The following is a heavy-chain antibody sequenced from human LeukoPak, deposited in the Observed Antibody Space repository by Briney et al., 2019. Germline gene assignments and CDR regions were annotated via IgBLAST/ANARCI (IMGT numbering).Heavy chain of an antibody. V-gene: IGHV3-7*01. CDR2: INQNGGEN. CDR1: GITFSDYW. J-gene: IGHJ4*02. D-gene: IGHD2-2*01. CDR3: ATGRSCTTCYLPDY. Sequence: GGSLRLSCAVSGITFSDYWMTWVRQAPGNGLEWVANINQNGGENYYVDSVKGRFTISRDNTKNSVYLQMNSLRAEDTAVYYCATGRSCTTCYLPDYWGQGTLVTVSS.